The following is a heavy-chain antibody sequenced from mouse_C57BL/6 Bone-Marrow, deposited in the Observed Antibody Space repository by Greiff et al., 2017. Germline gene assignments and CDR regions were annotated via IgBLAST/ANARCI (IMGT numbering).Heavy chain of an antibody. V-gene: IGHV14-1*01. CDR3: AALEGYWYFDV. Sequence: VQLKQSGAELVRPGASVKLSCTASGFNITGYYMHWVKQRPEQGLEWIGRIDPEDGDTDYAPKFQGKATMTVDTSSNTAYLQLSSLTSEDTAVYYCAALEGYWYFDVWGTGTTVTVSS. CDR1: GFNITGYY. CDR2: IDPEDGDT. J-gene: IGHJ1*03.